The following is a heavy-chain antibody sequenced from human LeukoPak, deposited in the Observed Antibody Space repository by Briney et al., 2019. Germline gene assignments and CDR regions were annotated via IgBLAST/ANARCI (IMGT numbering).Heavy chain of an antibody. CDR1: GFTFSSYA. V-gene: IGHV3-15*01. D-gene: IGHD3-3*01. CDR2: IKSKTDGGTT. J-gene: IGHJ6*04. CDR3: TTDQDYDFPN. Sequence: PGRSLRLSCAASGFTFSSYAMHWVRQAPGKGLEWVGRIKSKTDGGTTDYAAPVKGRFTISRDDSKNTLYLQMNSLKTEDTAVYYCTTDQDYDFPNWGKGTTVTVSS.